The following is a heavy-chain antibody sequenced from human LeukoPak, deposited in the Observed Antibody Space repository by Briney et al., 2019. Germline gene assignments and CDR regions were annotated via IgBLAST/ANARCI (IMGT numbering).Heavy chain of an antibody. J-gene: IGHJ6*02. CDR2: INPNSGGT. CDR1: GYTFTGYY. CDR3: ARDKVVGSSWYAYYYGMDV. V-gene: IGHV1-2*02. D-gene: IGHD6-13*01. Sequence: GSVKVSCKASGYTFTGYYMHWVRQAPGQGLVWMVWINPNSGGTNYAQKFQGRVTMTRDTSISTAYMELSRLRSDDTAVYYCARDKVVGSSWYAYYYGMDVWAKGPRSPSP.